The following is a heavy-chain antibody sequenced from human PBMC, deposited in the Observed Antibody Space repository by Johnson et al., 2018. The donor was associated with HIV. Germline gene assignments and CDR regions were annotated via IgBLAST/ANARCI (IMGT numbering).Heavy chain of an antibody. CDR3: ARRPNHDILTGKGGAFDI. V-gene: IGHV3-30-3*01. J-gene: IGHJ3*02. Sequence: QVQLVESGGGVVQPGGSLRLSCAASGFTVSSNYMSWVRQAPGKGLEWVAVISYDGSNKYYADSVKGRFTISRDNAKNSLYLQMNRLRAEDTALYYCARRPNHDILTGKGGAFDIWGQGTMVTVSS. D-gene: IGHD3-9*01. CDR2: ISYDGSNK. CDR1: GFTVSSNY.